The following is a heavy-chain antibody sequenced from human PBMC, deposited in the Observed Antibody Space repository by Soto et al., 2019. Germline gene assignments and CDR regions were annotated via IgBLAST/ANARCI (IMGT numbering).Heavy chain of an antibody. CDR1: GGTFSSYA. CDR3: ARDQSPDSYGPGPSNDAFDI. V-gene: IGHV1-69*13. CDR2: IIPIFGTA. Sequence: SVKVSCKASGGTFSSYAISWVRQAPGQGLEWMGGIIPIFGTANYTQKFQGRVTITADESTSTAYMELSSLRSEDTAVYYCARDQSPDSYGPGPSNDAFDIWGQGTMVTVSS. D-gene: IGHD5-18*01. J-gene: IGHJ3*02.